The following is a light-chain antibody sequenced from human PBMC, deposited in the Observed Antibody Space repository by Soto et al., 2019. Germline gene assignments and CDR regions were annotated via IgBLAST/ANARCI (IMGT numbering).Light chain of an antibody. CDR2: GAS. J-gene: IGKJ1*01. Sequence: EIVLTQSPGTLSLSPGERATLSCRASQSVSSSYLAWYQQKPGQAPRLLIYGASSRATGIPDRFSGSGSGTDLPLPISRLEPEGFAVYYCQQYGSSPKTFGQGTKVEIK. CDR3: QQYGSSPKT. CDR1: QSVSSSY. V-gene: IGKV3-20*01.